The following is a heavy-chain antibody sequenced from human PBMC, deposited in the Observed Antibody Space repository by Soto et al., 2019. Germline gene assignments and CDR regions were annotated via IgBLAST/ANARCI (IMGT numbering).Heavy chain of an antibody. CDR3: VRGNTGYGNFDS. D-gene: IGHD5-12*01. J-gene: IGHJ4*02. CDR1: GFTFSSYW. Sequence: QAGGSLRLSCAGSGFTFSSYWMHWVRQAPGKGLVWVSRMYTDGSNTYYADSVKGRFTISRDNAKDTLYLQMNSLRAEDTAVYYCVRGNTGYGNFDSWGQGTLVTVSS. V-gene: IGHV3-74*01. CDR2: MYTDGSNT.